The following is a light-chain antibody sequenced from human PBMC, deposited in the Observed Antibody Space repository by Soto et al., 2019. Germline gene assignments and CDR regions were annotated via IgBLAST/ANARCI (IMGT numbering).Light chain of an antibody. CDR2: EVT. Sequence: QSALTQPASMSGSPGQSITISCTGTDSNVGGYNYVSWYQQHPGKAPKLMIYEVTNRPSGVSHRFSGSKSGNTASLTISGLQPEDEADYYCSSFTSSSTLPYVFGTGTKLTVL. CDR3: SSFTSSSTLPYV. CDR1: DSNVGGYNY. V-gene: IGLV2-14*01. J-gene: IGLJ1*01.